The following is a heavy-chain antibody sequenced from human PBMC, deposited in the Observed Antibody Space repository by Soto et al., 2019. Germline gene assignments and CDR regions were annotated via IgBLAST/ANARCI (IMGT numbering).Heavy chain of an antibody. D-gene: IGHD1-26*01. CDR1: GGTFSSYA. V-gene: IGHV1-69*12. CDR3: ASRSILVAVPLSGLRGYYYDGMDV. CDR2: IIPIFGTA. J-gene: IGHJ6*02. Sequence: QVQLVQSGAEVKKPGSSVKVSCKASGGTFSSYAISWVRQAPGQGLEWMGGIIPIFGTANYAQKFQGRVTITADESTSTAYMELSSLRAEDSAVYYCASRSILVAVPLSGLRGYYYDGMDVWGQGTTVTVSS.